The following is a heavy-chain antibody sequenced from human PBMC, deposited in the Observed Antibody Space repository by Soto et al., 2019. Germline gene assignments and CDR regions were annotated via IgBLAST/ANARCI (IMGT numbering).Heavy chain of an antibody. CDR1: GFTFSSYA. D-gene: IGHD2-15*01. CDR2: ISGSGGST. CDR3: ADISETNSSCSLNYWYMLP. V-gene: IGHV3-23*01. Sequence: EVQLLESGGGLVQPGGSLRLSCAASGFTFSSYAMSWVRQAPGKGLEWVSAISGSGGSTYYADSVKGRCTICIDSSKNTLYLQLKRLGAEDAYVYYCADISETNSSCSLNYWYMLPWGRGIL. J-gene: IGHJ2*01.